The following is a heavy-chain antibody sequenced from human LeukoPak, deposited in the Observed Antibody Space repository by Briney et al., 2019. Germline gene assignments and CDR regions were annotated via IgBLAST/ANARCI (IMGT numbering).Heavy chain of an antibody. J-gene: IGHJ4*02. CDR3: ARFLGSGSY. Sequence: GGSLRLSCAASGFTFDDYEMRWVRQAPGKGREWVSGINWNGGSTGYADSVKGRFTISRDNAKNTLYLQMDSLRAEDTAVYYCARFLGSGSYWGQGTLVTVSS. CDR2: INWNGGST. V-gene: IGHV3-20*04. D-gene: IGHD3-10*01. CDR1: GFTFDDYE.